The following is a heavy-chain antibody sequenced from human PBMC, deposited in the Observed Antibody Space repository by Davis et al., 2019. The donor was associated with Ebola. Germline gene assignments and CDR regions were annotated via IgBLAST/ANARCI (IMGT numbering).Heavy chain of an antibody. Sequence: GESLKISCAVSGFSVATKYIGWVRQVPGKGLEWVSMLHSGHQTYYTDSVKDRFTISRVDSKNTVFLQMSGLKVEDTAVYYCMSYDDWGQGTLVTVSS. J-gene: IGHJ4*02. CDR1: GFSVATKY. CDR2: LHSGHQT. V-gene: IGHV3-53*01. CDR3: MSYDD.